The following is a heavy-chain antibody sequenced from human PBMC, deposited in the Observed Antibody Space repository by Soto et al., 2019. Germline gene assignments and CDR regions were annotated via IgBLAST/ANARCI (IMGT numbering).Heavy chain of an antibody. D-gene: IGHD2-21*02. CDR1: GFTFSSYA. CDR3: VKDKGATIKKVTMDV. CDR2: ISSNGGIT. Sequence: PGGSLRLSCSPSGFTFSSYAMYWVRQAPGKGLEYVADISSNGGITYYADSVKDRFTISRDNSKNALYLQMSSLRDEDTAVFYCVKDKGATIKKVTMDVWGQGATVTVSS. J-gene: IGHJ6*02. V-gene: IGHV3-64D*08.